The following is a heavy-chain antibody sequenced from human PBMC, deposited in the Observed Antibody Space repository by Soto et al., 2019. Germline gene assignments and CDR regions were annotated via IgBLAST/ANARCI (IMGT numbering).Heavy chain of an antibody. Sequence: GGSLRLSCAASGCTFSSYSMNWVRQAPGKGLEWVSYISSSSSTIYYADSVKGRFTISRDNAKNSLYLQMNSLRAEDTAVYYCARDAGGSRGPHWGQGTLVTVSS. D-gene: IGHD3-10*01. V-gene: IGHV3-48*01. CDR3: ARDAGGSRGPH. J-gene: IGHJ4*02. CDR1: GCTFSSYS. CDR2: ISSSSSTI.